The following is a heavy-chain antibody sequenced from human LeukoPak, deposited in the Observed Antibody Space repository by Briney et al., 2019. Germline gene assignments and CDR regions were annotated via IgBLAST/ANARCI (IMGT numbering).Heavy chain of an antibody. CDR2: IIPIFGKA. V-gene: IGHV1-69*04. Sequence: GASVKVSCKASGGTFSSYAISWVRQAPGQGLEWMGRIIPIFGKANYAQKFQGRVTITADKSTSTAYMELSSLRSEDTAVYYCTRDHPDYYDSSGYYGWYFDLWGRGTLVTVSS. CDR3: TRDHPDYYDSSGYYGWYFDL. CDR1: GGTFSSYA. D-gene: IGHD3-22*01. J-gene: IGHJ2*01.